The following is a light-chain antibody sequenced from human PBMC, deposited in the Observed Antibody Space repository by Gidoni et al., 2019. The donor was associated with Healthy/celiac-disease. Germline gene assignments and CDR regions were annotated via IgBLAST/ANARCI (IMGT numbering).Light chain of an antibody. CDR3: QSYDSSLSGSV. J-gene: IGLJ3*02. CDR2: ANS. V-gene: IGLV1-40*01. Sequence: QSVLTQPPSVSGAPGQRVTISCTGSSSTIGAGYDVHWYQRLPGTAPKLPIYANSNRPSGVPDRFSGSKSGTSASLAITGLQAEDEADYYCQSYDSSLSGSVFGGGTKLTVL. CDR1: SSTIGAGYD.